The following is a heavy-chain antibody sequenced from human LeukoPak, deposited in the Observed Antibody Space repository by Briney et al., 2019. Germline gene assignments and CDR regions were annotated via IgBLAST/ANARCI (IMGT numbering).Heavy chain of an antibody. J-gene: IGHJ4*02. Sequence: PGGSLRLSCAASGFAFSSYWMHWVRQAPGKGLVWVSRINSDGSSTSYADSVKGRFTISRDNAKNTLYLQMNSLRAEDTAVYYCAREGDYNWNYFDYWGRGTLVTVSS. CDR2: INSDGSST. D-gene: IGHD1-20*01. V-gene: IGHV3-74*01. CDR3: AREGDYNWNYFDY. CDR1: GFAFSSYW.